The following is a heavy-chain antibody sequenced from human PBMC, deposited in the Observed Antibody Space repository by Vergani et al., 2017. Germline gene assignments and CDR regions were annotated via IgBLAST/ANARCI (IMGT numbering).Heavy chain of an antibody. J-gene: IGHJ3*02. Sequence: QVHLVESGGGLVKPGGSLRLSCAASGFKFSDYYMSWIRPAPGKGLEWVSYISSGGGAIYHADSVKGRFTISRDNAKSSLYLQMNSLRAEDTAVCYCASSGVSVQGVFVMWGQGTMVTVSS. D-gene: IGHD6-6*01. CDR3: ASSGVSVQGVFVM. CDR1: GFKFSDYY. V-gene: IGHV3-11*01. CDR2: ISSGGGAI.